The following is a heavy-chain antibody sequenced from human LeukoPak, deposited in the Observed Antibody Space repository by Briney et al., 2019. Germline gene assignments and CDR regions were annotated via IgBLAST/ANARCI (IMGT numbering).Heavy chain of an antibody. CDR1: GFTFSSFY. J-gene: IGHJ4*02. D-gene: IGHD4-17*01. CDR2: IKQDGSDK. V-gene: IGHV3-7*01. Sequence: GGSLRLSCAASGFTFSSFYMTWVCQAPGKGLEWVATIKQDGSDKHYVDSVKGRFIISRDNAKNSLYLQMNSLRAEDTAVYYCARTTILDYWGQGTLVTVSS. CDR3: ARTTILDY.